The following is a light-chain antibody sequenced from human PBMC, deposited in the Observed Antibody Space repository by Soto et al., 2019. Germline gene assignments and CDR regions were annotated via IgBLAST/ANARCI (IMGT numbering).Light chain of an antibody. J-gene: IGKJ1*01. Sequence: EIVMTQSPATLSVSPGERATLSCRASQSVSSNLAWYQQKPGQAPRLLIYDASTRATGIPARFSGSGSGTEFTLTISRLESEDFAVYYCQQCSSWPRTFGQGTKVDIK. CDR2: DAS. CDR1: QSVSSN. V-gene: IGKV3-15*01. CDR3: QQCSSWPRT.